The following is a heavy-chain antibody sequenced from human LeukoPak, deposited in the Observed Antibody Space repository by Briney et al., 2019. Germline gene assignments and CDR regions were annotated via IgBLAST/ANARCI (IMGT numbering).Heavy chain of an antibody. CDR1: GYTFTSYG. CDR2: ISAYNGNT. Sequence: GASVKVSCKASGYTFTSYGISWVRQAPGQGLEWMGWISAYNGNTNYAQKLQGRVTMTTDTSTSTAYMELSSLRSEDTAVYYCARVPDGYNSPHFGYWGQGTLVTVSS. D-gene: IGHD5-24*01. CDR3: ARVPDGYNSPHFGY. V-gene: IGHV1-18*01. J-gene: IGHJ4*02.